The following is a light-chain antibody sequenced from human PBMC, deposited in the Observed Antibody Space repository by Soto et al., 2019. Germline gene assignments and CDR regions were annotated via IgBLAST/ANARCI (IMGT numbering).Light chain of an antibody. CDR2: DVG. CDR1: NRHVGAYSY. V-gene: IGLV2-14*03. CDR3: SSYTAFTKDV. Sequence: QSAPTKPASVSGSPGRSISIACTGPNRHVGAYSYVSWYQQYPGKAPKLLIYDVGARPSGISDRFSGSKSGNTASLTISGLQAADEAVYAGSSYTAFTKDVFGSGTRVTV. J-gene: IGLJ1*01.